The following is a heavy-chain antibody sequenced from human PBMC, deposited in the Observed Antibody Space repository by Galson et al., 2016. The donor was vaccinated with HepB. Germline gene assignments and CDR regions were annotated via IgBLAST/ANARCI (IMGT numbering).Heavy chain of an antibody. CDR1: DGSISNKNYY. J-gene: IGHJ4*02. D-gene: IGHD3-10*01. CDR3: AAHVPPGSYYGTGNYYNVFDY. V-gene: IGHV4-39*01. CDR2: IYYAGST. Sequence: SETLSLTCSVSDGSISNKNYYWGWIRQSPGKGLEWIGSIYYAGSTYYNPSLKSRVTLSVDASKNLFSLSLSSVTAADTAVYYCAAHVPPGSYYGTGNYYNVFDYWGQGSLVTVSS.